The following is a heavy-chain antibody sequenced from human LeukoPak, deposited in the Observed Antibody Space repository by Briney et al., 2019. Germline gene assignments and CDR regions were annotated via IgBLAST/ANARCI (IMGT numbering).Heavy chain of an antibody. Sequence: GASVKVSCKPSGYTFTVNYLHWVRQVPGQGLEWMGWLNPNSGATNYAQKFQGRVTLTRDTSIRTAYMELTSLTSDDTAIYYCARGAGSSWFDYWGQGALVTVSS. CDR1: GYTFTVNY. J-gene: IGHJ4*02. D-gene: IGHD6-13*01. CDR2: LNPNSGAT. CDR3: ARGAGSSWFDY. V-gene: IGHV1-2*02.